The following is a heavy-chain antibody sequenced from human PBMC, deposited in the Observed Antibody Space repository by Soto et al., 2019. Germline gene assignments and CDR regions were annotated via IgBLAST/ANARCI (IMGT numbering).Heavy chain of an antibody. CDR1: GYTFTSYG. CDR3: ARDSGLQGSYYYDRSGELDY. Sequence: QVQLVQSGAEVKKPGASVKVSCKASGYTFTSYGISWVRQAPGQGLEWMGWISAYNGNTNYAQKLQGRVTMTTDTSTSTAYMELRSLRSDDTAVYYCARDSGLQGSYYYDRSGELDYWGQGTLVTVSS. CDR2: ISAYNGNT. D-gene: IGHD3-22*01. V-gene: IGHV1-18*04. J-gene: IGHJ4*02.